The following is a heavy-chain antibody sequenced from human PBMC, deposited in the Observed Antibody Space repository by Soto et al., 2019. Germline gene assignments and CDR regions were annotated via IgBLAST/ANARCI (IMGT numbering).Heavy chain of an antibody. Sequence: QVQLVESGGGVVQPGTSLRLSCVGSGFTFRSYVIHWVRQAPGKGLGWVALTSYDGSNNFYGASVKGRFTISRDNSRNTVELQMDSLRLEDTALYYCARWGTTGGLDVWGQGTLVSVSS. CDR2: TSYDGSNN. D-gene: IGHD3-16*01. V-gene: IGHV3-33*05. J-gene: IGHJ4*02. CDR1: GFTFRSYV. CDR3: ARWGTTGGLDV.